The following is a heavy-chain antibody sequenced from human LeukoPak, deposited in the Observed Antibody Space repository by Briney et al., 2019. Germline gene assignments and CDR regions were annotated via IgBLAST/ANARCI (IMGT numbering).Heavy chain of an antibody. D-gene: IGHD1-26*01. CDR2: ISSSSSTI. Sequence: QAGGSLRLSCAASGFTFSSYSMNWVRQAPGKGLEWVSYISSSSSTIYYADSVKGRFTISRDNAKNSLYLQMNSLRAEDTAVYYCARDREELTPDFDYWGQGTLVTVSS. CDR3: ARDREELTPDFDY. V-gene: IGHV3-48*01. CDR1: GFTFSSYS. J-gene: IGHJ4*02.